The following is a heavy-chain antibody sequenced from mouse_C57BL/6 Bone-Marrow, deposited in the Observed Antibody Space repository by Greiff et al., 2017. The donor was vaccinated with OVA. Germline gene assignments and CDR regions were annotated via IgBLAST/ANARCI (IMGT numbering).Heavy chain of an antibody. D-gene: IGHD1-1*01. CDR2: IYPGSGST. CDR1: GYTFTSYW. J-gene: IGHJ2*01. CDR3: ATSTVVATWDFDY. Sequence: VQLQQPGAELVKPGASVKMSCKASGYTFTSYWITWVKQRPGQGLEWIGDIYPGSGSTNYNEKFKSKATLTVDTSSSTAYMQLSRLTAEDSAVYYCATSTVVATWDFDYWGKGTTLTVSS. V-gene: IGHV1-55*01.